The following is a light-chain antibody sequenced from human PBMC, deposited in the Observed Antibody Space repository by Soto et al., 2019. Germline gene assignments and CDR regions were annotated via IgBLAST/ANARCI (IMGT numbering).Light chain of an antibody. V-gene: IGLV1-44*01. CDR2: NNN. Sequence: QSVLTQPPSASGTPGQRVTISCSGSSSNIGSNNVNWYQQLPGTAPKLLIYNNNRRPSGVPDRFSGSKSGTSASLAISGLQSEDEADYYCASWDDGLNGWVFGGGTKLTVL. CDR3: ASWDDGLNGWV. CDR1: SSNIGSNN. J-gene: IGLJ3*02.